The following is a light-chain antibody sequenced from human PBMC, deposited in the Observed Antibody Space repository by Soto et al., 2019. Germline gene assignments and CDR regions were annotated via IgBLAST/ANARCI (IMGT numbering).Light chain of an antibody. CDR2: WTS. CDR1: QSDIKSSNNKKY. CDR3: QQHYTTPCT. Sequence: DMVMTQSPDSLAVSLGERATINCKSSQSDIKSSNNKKYLAWYQQKPGQPPILLIYWTSTRESGVPDRFSGSGSETDFTLTISSLQAKDVAVYYCQQHYTTPCTFGQGTKLEIK. J-gene: IGKJ2*01. V-gene: IGKV4-1*01.